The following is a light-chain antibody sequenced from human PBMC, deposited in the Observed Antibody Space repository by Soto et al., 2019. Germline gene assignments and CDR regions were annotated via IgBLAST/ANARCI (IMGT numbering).Light chain of an antibody. CDR3: SSYTSSTAYV. CDR1: SSDVGGYNY. CDR2: EVS. J-gene: IGLJ1*01. V-gene: IGLV2-14*01. Sequence: QSVLTQPASVSGSPGQSITISCTGTSSDVGGYNYVSWYQLHPGKAPKLMVYEVSNRPPGVSNRFSGSKSGNTASLTISGLQAEDEADYYCSSYTSSTAYVFGTGTKV.